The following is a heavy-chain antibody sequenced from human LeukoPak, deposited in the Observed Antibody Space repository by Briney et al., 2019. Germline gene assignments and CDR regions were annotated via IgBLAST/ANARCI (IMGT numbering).Heavy chain of an antibody. CDR1: GFAFSSYA. CDR2: ISYDGNNK. D-gene: IGHD2-21*02. Sequence: GGSLRLSCAASGFAFSSYALHWVRQAPGQGLQWVASISYDGNNKYYADSVRGRFTISRDSAKITLYLQMNSLSTEDTAMYYCARSIVVVTYLAYWGQGTLVTVSS. CDR3: ARSIVVVTYLAY. V-gene: IGHV3-30-3*01. J-gene: IGHJ4*02.